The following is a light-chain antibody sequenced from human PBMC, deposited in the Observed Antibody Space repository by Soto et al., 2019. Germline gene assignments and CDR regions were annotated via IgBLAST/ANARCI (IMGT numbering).Light chain of an antibody. CDR3: HQYAWSPLT. CDR1: QSVPRSY. Sequence: IVLTQSPDTLSLSPGEGATLSCMATQSVPRSYLGWYQQRPGRAPRLLIYDVSSRATGIPDRFSGSESGTDYTLTISRLEPEDFAVYYCHQYAWSPLTFCQGTRLEI. CDR2: DVS. V-gene: IGKV3-20*01. J-gene: IGKJ5*01.